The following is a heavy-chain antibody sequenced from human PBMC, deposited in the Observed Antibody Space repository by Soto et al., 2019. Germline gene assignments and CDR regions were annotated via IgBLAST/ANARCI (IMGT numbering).Heavy chain of an antibody. CDR2: INSDGSST. CDR1: GFTFSSYW. CDR3: ARVEGYCSGGSCYSLLDY. D-gene: IGHD2-15*01. Sequence: PGGSLRLSCAASGFTFSSYWMHWVRQAPGKGLVWVSRINSDGSSTSYADSVKGRFTISRDNAKNTLYLQMNSLRAEDTAVYYCARVEGYCSGGSCYSLLDYWGQGTLVTVSS. V-gene: IGHV3-74*01. J-gene: IGHJ4*02.